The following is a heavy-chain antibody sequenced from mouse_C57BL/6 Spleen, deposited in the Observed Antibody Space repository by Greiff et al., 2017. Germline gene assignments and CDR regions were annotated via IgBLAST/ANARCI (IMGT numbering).Heavy chain of an antibody. Sequence: EVKVVESGEGLVKPGGSLKLSCAASGFTFSSYAMSWVRQTPEKRLEWVAYISSGGDYIYYADTVKGRFTISRDNARNTLYLQMSSLKSEDTAMYYCTRDSGYYGSSYGWYFDVWGTGTTVTVSS. V-gene: IGHV5-9-1*02. CDR1: GFTFSSYA. CDR2: ISSGGDYI. CDR3: TRDSGYYGSSYGWYFDV. J-gene: IGHJ1*03. D-gene: IGHD1-1*01.